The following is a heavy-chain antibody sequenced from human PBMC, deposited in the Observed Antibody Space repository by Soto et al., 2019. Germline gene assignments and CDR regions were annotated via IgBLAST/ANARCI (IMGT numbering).Heavy chain of an antibody. D-gene: IGHD2-21*02. J-gene: IGHJ4*02. V-gene: IGHV3-30*18. CDR1: GFTFSSYG. CDR2: ISYDGSNK. Sequence: PGGSLRLSCAASGFTFSSYGMHWVRQAPGKGLEWVAVISYDGSNKYYADSVKGRFTISRDNSKNTLYLQMNSLRAEDTAVYYCAKDHCGGDCYSFDYWGQGTLVTVSS. CDR3: AKDHCGGDCYSFDY.